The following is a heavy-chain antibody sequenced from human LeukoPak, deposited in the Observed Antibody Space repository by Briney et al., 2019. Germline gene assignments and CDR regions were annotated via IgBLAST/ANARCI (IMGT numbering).Heavy chain of an antibody. Sequence: ASVNVSCKTSGYIFTNYDINWVRQAPGQGLEWMGWVSGGKGNTKYSEKFQGRITITRDTSATTAYLELSSLRSEDSTVYFCARAFSASSSTIDYWGQGTLVIVSS. D-gene: IGHD6-6*01. CDR1: GYIFTNYD. V-gene: IGHV1-3*01. J-gene: IGHJ4*02. CDR3: ARAFSASSSTIDY. CDR2: VSGGKGNT.